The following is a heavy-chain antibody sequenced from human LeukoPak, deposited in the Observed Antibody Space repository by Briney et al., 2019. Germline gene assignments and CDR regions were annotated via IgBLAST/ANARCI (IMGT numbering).Heavy chain of an antibody. J-gene: IGHJ4*02. CDR1: GGTFSSYA. CDR3: ARGTDRSGGSCSLYFDY. V-gene: IGHV1-69*04. Sequence: SVKVSCKASGGTFSSYAISWVRQAPGQGLEWMGRIIPILGIANYAQKFQGRVTITADKSTSTAYMELSSLRSEDTAVYYCARGTDRSGGSCSLYFDYWGQGTLVTVSS. CDR2: IIPILGIA. D-gene: IGHD2-15*01.